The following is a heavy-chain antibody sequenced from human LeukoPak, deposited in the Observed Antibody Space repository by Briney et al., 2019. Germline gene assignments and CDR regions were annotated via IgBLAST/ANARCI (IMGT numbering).Heavy chain of an antibody. CDR2: INHSGST. D-gene: IGHD6-13*01. Sequence: SDTLSLTCAVYGGSFNGYYSSWIRDPPGKALEWSREINHSGSTNYNPYLKSRITISVDTSKNQFSLKLSSVTAADTAVYYCARGEAIAAAEATYYYYYYGMDVWGQGTTVTVPS. CDR1: GGSFNGYY. J-gene: IGHJ6*02. CDR3: ARGEAIAAAEATYYYYYYGMDV. V-gene: IGHV4-34*01.